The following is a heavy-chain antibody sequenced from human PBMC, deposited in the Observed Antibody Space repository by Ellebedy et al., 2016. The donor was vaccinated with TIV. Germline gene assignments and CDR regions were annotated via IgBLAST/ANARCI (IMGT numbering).Heavy chain of an antibody. Sequence: PGGSLRLSCAASGFTFSNYPMHWVRQATGKGLEWVAVLAYDGNDEYYADSVKGRFTISRDNSKNTVYLQMNSLRVEDTAVYFCARDDDYGSGTDYWGQGTLVTVSS. CDR1: GFTFSNYP. CDR3: ARDDDYGSGTDY. CDR2: LAYDGNDE. V-gene: IGHV3-30*01. D-gene: IGHD3-10*01. J-gene: IGHJ4*02.